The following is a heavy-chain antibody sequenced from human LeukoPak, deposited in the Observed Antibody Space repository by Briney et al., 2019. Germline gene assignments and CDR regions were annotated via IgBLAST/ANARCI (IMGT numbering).Heavy chain of an antibody. CDR3: ARGGQYNWNYAPFDY. J-gene: IGHJ4*02. V-gene: IGHV1-69*05. CDR1: GGTFSSYA. CDR2: IIPIFGTA. D-gene: IGHD1-7*01. Sequence: GASVKVSCKASGGTFSSYAISWVRQAPGQGLEWMGGIIPIFGTANYAQKFQGRVTITTDESTSTAYMELSSLRSEDTAVYYCARGGQYNWNYAPFDYRGQGTLVTVSS.